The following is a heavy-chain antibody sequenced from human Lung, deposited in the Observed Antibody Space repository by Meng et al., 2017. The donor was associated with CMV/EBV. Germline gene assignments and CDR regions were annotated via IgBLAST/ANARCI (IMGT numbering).Heavy chain of an antibody. CDR2: IRYDGSNE. CDR3: AKDRYAAMDV. J-gene: IGHJ6*02. Sequence: GGSLRLSCTASGFTFSFYGMHWVRQAPGKGLEWVALIRYDGSNEYYVDSVRGRFTISRDNSKNTLYLQMISLRAEDTAVYYCAKDRYAAMDVWGQGTTVTVYS. CDR1: GFTFSFYG. V-gene: IGHV3-30*02. D-gene: IGHD5-12*01.